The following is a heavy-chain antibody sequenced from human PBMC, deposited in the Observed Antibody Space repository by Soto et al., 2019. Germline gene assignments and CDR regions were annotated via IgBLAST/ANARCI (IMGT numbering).Heavy chain of an antibody. V-gene: IGHV1-69*13. CDR3: ARSSGSYYGGANDAFDI. J-gene: IGHJ3*02. CDR1: GGTFSSYA. CDR2: IIPIFGTA. D-gene: IGHD1-26*01. Sequence: SVKVSCKASGGTFSSYAISWVRQAPGQGLEWMGGIIPIFGTANYAQKFQGRVTITADESTSTAYMELSSLRSEDTAVYYCARSSGSYYGGANDAFDIWGQGTMVTV.